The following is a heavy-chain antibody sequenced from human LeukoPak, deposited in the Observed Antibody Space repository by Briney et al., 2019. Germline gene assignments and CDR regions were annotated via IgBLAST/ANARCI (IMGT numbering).Heavy chain of an antibody. CDR3: AKDRYGDYSFEH. CDR1: GFTFTGHA. Sequence: GGSLRLSCAASGFTFTGHAMTWVRQAPGKGLEWVAVISGSGGTTYYADSVKGRFIISRDNSKNTLYLQMNSLTGADTALYYYAKDRYGDYSFEHWGQGALVAVSS. J-gene: IGHJ4*02. CDR2: ISGSGGTT. V-gene: IGHV3-23*01. D-gene: IGHD4-17*01.